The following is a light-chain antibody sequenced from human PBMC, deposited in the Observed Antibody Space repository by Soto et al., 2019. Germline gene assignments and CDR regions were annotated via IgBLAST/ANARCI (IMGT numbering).Light chain of an antibody. CDR3: CSYAGSGTDNYV. V-gene: IGLV2-23*01. J-gene: IGLJ1*01. CDR2: EGI. Sequence: QSALTQPASVSGSPGQSITISCTGTNSDLGTYNLVSWYQHYPGKAPKLMIYEGIKRPSGVSNRFSGSKSGNTAFLTITGLQAEDEADYYCCSYAGSGTDNYVFGSGTKVTVL. CDR1: NSDLGTYNL.